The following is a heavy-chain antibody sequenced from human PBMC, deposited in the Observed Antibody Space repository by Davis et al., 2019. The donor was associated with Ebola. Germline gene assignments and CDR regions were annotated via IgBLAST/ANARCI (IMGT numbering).Heavy chain of an antibody. CDR2: ISKDGSST. J-gene: IGHJ4*02. V-gene: IGHV3-74*01. CDR3: GGNF. Sequence: GESLKISCVVSGFTFSNHWMDWVRQPPGKGLEWVSRISKDGSSTNYADSVKGRFTISRDNAKNTVYLQMNSLRADDTAMYYCGGNFWGQGTLVTVPS. CDR1: GFTFSNHW.